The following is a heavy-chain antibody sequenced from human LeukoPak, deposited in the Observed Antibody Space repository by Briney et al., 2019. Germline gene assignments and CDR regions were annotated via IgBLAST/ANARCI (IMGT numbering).Heavy chain of an antibody. CDR2: IYTSGST. Sequence: SETLSLTCTVSGGSISSYYWSWTRQPAGKGLEWIGRIYTSGSTNYNPSLKSRVTMSVDTSKNQFSLKLSSVTAADTAVYYCARVSSFWPYFDYWGQGTLVTVSS. J-gene: IGHJ4*02. CDR3: ARVSSFWPYFDY. CDR1: GGSISSYY. V-gene: IGHV4-4*07.